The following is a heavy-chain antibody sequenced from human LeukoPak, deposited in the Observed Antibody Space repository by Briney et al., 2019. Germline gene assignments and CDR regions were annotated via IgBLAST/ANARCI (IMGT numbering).Heavy chain of an antibody. CDR3: AKVSTRIAAPYYFDY. J-gene: IGHJ4*02. CDR1: GFTFSNYA. V-gene: IGHV3-23*01. Sequence: GGSLRLSCATSGFTFSNYAVSWVRQAPGKGLEWVSSISGSGGTTYYADSVKGRFTISRDNSKNTLYLQMNSLRAEDTAVYYCAKVSTRIAAPYYFDYWGQGTLVTVSS. D-gene: IGHD6-6*01. CDR2: ISGSGGTT.